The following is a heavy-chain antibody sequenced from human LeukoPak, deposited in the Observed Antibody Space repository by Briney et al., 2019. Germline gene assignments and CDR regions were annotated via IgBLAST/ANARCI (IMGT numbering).Heavy chain of an antibody. CDR2: SFYSGPT. V-gene: IGHV4-30-4*01. CDR3: ARGGRYCSGGNCYSAEYFQH. CDR1: GVSICSGSYF. J-gene: IGHJ1*01. D-gene: IGHD2-15*01. Sequence: SETLSLTCTVSGVSICSGSYFWTWVRQPPGKGLEWVGYSFYSGPTYYNPSLESRAAISVDTSQHQFSLKVTSVTAADTAVYYCARGGRYCSGGNCYSAEYFQHWGQGTLVTVSS.